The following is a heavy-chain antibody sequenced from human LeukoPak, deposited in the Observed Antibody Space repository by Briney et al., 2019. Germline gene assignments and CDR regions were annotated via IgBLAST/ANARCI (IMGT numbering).Heavy chain of an antibody. CDR1: GFTFSNYA. CDR2: ISGSGGRT. J-gene: IGHJ6*01. D-gene: IGHD1-26*01. Sequence: GGSLRLSCAASGFTFSNYAMSWVRQAPGKGLEWVSAISGSGGRTYYADSVKGRFTISRDNSKNTLYLEMNSLRAEDTAIYYCAKMKGHPLPKYYMDVWGQGTTVTVSS. CDR3: AKMKGHPLPKYYMDV. V-gene: IGHV3-23*01.